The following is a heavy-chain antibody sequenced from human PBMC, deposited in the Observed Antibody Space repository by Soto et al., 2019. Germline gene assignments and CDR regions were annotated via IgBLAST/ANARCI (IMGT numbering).Heavy chain of an antibody. D-gene: IGHD5-18*01. CDR1: GESINSSHG. J-gene: IGHJ4*02. CDR2: ISHSGST. Sequence: SETLSLTCAVSGESINSSHGWNWVRQPPGKGLEWIGQISHSGSTNYNPSLTSRVTISVDKSKNHFSLKLTSVTAADTAVYYCADSNSWRAPWTDTSIDYWGQGTLVTVSS. V-gene: IGHV4-4*02. CDR3: ADSNSWRAPWTDTSIDY.